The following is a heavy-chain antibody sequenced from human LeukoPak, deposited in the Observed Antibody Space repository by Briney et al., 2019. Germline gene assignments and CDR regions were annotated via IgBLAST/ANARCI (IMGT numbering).Heavy chain of an antibody. Sequence: SETLSLTCAVYGGSFSGYYWSWIRQPPGKGLEWIGEINHSGSTNYNPSLKSRVTISVDTSKNQFSLKLSSVTAADTAVDYCARRFRTGGNIHHDAYDVWGQGTVVTVSS. CDR2: INHSGST. D-gene: IGHD1-14*01. J-gene: IGHJ3*01. CDR1: GGSFSGYY. CDR3: ARRFRTGGNIHHDAYDV. V-gene: IGHV4-34*01.